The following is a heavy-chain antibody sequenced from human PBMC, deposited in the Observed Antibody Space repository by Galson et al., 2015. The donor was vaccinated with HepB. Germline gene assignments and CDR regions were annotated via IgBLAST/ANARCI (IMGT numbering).Heavy chain of an antibody. D-gene: IGHD1-14*01. CDR2: ISGSGGST. V-gene: IGHV3-23*01. J-gene: IGHJ4*02. CDR3: AKGSRPELKSSDWYY. CDR1: GFTFSSSA. Sequence: SLRLSCAASGFTFSSSAMGWVRQAPGKGLEWVSVISGSGGSTYYADSVKGRFTISRDDSKNTLYLQMNSLRAEDTAVYYCAKGSRPELKSSDWYYWGQGTLVTVSS.